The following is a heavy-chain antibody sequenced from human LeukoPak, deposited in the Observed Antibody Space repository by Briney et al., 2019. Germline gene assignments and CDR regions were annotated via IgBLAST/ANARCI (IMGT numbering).Heavy chain of an antibody. V-gene: IGHV3-23*01. CDR2: ISGSGGST. J-gene: IGHJ4*02. D-gene: IGHD3-3*01. CDR3: AKKPYYDFWSGLDY. Sequence: PGGSLRLSCAASGFTFSSYAMSWVRQAPGKGLEWVSAISGSGGSTYYADSVKGRFTISRDNSKNTLYLQMNSLRAEDTAAYYCAKKPYYDFWSGLDYWGQGTLVTVSS. CDR1: GFTFSSYA.